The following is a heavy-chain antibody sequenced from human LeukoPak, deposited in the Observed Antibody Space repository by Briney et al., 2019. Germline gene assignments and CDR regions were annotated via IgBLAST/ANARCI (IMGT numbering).Heavy chain of an antibody. CDR2: IYYSGST. Sequence: SETLSLTCTVSGGSISSSSYYWGWIRQPPGKGLGWIGSIYYSGSTYYNPSLKSRVTISVDTSKNQFSLKLSSVTAADTAVYYCARRAHSNPLYYYYYMDVWGKGTTVTVSS. CDR3: ARRAHSNPLYYYYYMDV. J-gene: IGHJ6*03. D-gene: IGHD2/OR15-2a*01. CDR1: GGSISSSSYY. V-gene: IGHV4-39*01.